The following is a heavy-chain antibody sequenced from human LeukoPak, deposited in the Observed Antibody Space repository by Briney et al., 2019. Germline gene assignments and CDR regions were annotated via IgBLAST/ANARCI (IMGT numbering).Heavy chain of an antibody. CDR3: AKEYYYDSSGYNDYFDY. CDR1: GFTFSSYA. D-gene: IGHD3-22*01. Sequence: GGSLRLSCAASGFTFSSYAMSWVRQAPGKGLEWASAISGSGGSTYYADSVKGRFTISRDNSKNTLYLQMNSLRAEDTAVYYCAKEYYYDSSGYNDYFDYWGQGTLVTVSS. J-gene: IGHJ4*02. V-gene: IGHV3-23*01. CDR2: ISGSGGST.